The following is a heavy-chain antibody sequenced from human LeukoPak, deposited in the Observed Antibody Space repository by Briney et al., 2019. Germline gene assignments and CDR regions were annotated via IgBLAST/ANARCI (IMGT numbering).Heavy chain of an antibody. CDR1: AGFLSVFL. Sequence: SETLSPPSSVDAGFLSVFLWGWNRQSPGKGLEWIGAIDDGGNTNYNPSIVGRVSVSMEKSKKQFSLLMRSVAAADTAVYYCARFSRITWGDWGDAFDIWGQGTTVIVSS. CDR3: ARFSRITWGDWGDAFDI. V-gene: IGHV4-34*01. D-gene: IGHD2-21*02. CDR2: IDDGGNT. J-gene: IGHJ3*02.